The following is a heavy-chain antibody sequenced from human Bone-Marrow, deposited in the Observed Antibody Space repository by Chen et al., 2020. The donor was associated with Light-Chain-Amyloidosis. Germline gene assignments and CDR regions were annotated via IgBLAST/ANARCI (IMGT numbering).Heavy chain of an antibody. CDR1: GYTFHNYW. D-gene: IGHD5-12*01. Sequence: ELQLEQSRPEQKKHGQPLKTSRKGSGYTFHNYWIGWVRQMPGKGLEWMGVIYPDDSEARYSPSFEGQVTISADKSITTAYLQWRSLKASDTAMYYCARRRDGYNFDYWGQGTLVTVSS. V-gene: IGHV5-51*01. CDR3: ARRRDGYNFDY. J-gene: IGHJ4*02. CDR2: IYPDDSEA.